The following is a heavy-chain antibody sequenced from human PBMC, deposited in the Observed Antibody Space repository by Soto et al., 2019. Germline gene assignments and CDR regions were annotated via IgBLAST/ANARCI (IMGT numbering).Heavy chain of an antibody. D-gene: IGHD2-15*01. V-gene: IGHV1-46*01. CDR3: ALSGGSSHNWFDP. CDR1: GYTFTSYA. J-gene: IGHJ5*02. Sequence: GASVKASCKASGYTFTSYAIHWVRQAPGQGHEWMGIINPSGGSTSYAQKFQGRVTMTRDTSTSTVYMELSSLRSEDTAVYYCALSGGSSHNWFDPWGRGTLVTVSS. CDR2: INPSGGST.